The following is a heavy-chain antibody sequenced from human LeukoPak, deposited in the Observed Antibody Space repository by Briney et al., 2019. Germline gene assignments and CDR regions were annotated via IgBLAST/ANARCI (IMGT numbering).Heavy chain of an antibody. D-gene: IGHD3-3*01. J-gene: IGHJ6*03. CDR3: ARDLADFWSGYYYYYMDV. CDR2: INPNSGGT. CDR1: GYTFTGYY. V-gene: IGHV1-2*02. Sequence: ASVKVSCKASGYTFTGYYMHWVRQAPGQGLEWMGWINPNSGGTNYAQKFQGRVTMTRDTSISTAYMEPSRLRSDDTAVYYCARDLADFWSGYYYYYMDVWGKGTTVTVSS.